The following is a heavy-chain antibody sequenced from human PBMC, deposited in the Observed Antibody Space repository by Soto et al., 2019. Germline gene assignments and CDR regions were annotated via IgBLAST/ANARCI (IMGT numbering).Heavy chain of an antibody. J-gene: IGHJ4*02. Sequence: QVQLQQWGAGLLKPSETLSLTCAVYGGSFSGYYWSWIRQPPGKGLEWIGEINHSGSTNYNPSLKSRVTISVDTSKNQFSLKLSSVTAADTAVYYCARGEGGNSSSWYLGKYFDYWGQGTLVTVSS. V-gene: IGHV4-34*01. D-gene: IGHD6-13*01. CDR2: INHSGST. CDR3: ARGEGGNSSSWYLGKYFDY. CDR1: GGSFSGYY.